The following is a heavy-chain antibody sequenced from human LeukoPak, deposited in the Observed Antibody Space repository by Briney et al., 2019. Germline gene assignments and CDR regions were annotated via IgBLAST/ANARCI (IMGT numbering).Heavy chain of an antibody. CDR2: MSASGDET. D-gene: IGHD5-12*01. V-gene: IGHV3-23*01. J-gene: IGHJ4*02. CDR3: AKDLSGYSGYVGHY. Sequence: TGGSLRLSCATSGFTFRTYAMTWVRQAPGKGLEWVSAMSASGDETKYADSVKGRFTISRDNSKNTLYLQMNSLRAEDTAVYYCAKDLSGYSGYVGHYWGQGTLVTVSS. CDR1: GFTFRTYA.